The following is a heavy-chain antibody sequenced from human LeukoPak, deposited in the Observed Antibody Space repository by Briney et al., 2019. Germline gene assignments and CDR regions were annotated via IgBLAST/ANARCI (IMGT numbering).Heavy chain of an antibody. Sequence: KPSETLSLTCTVSGGSISSHYWSWIRQPPGKGLEWIGYIYYSGSTNYNPSLKSRVTISVDTSKNQFSLKLSSVTAADTAVYYCARGPSGYYNDYWGQGTLVTVSS. D-gene: IGHD3-3*01. CDR3: ARGPSGYYNDY. CDR1: GGSISSHY. J-gene: IGHJ4*02. V-gene: IGHV4-59*11. CDR2: IYYSGST.